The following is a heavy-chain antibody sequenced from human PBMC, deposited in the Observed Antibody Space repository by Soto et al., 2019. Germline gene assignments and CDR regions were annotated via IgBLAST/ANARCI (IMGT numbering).Heavy chain of an antibody. CDR2: IVVASGYS. CDR1: GFTFSSSA. V-gene: IGHV1-58*01. D-gene: IGHD2-21*02. CDR3: AADVIGVAGDFDP. J-gene: IGHJ5*02. Sequence: LVQSGPDVKKPGTSVKLSCKTSGFTFSSSAVRWVRQVRGQRLEWIGWIVVASGYSNIAQKFQDRVSPTRDPSTNTAFMELSSLTSEDSAMYYCAADVIGVAGDFDPWGQGTLVSVSS.